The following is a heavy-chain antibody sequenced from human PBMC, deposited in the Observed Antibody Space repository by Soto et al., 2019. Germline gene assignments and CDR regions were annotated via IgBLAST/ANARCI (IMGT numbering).Heavy chain of an antibody. CDR3: ARDRADY. CDR2: IIPILGIA. J-gene: IGHJ4*02. Sequence: SVKVACKASGYTFTSYYMHWVRQAPGQGLEWMGRIIPILGIANYAQKFQGRVTITADKSTSTAYMELSSLRSEDTAVYYCARDRADYWGQGTLVTVSS. D-gene: IGHD3-10*01. V-gene: IGHV1-69*04. CDR1: GYTFTSYY.